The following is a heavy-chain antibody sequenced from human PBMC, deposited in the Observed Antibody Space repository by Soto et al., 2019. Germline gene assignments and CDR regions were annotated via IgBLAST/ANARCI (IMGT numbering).Heavy chain of an antibody. Sequence: ESGGGLVQPGGSRRLSCAASGFTFSYYEMNWVRQAPGKGLEWLSYISNNGDTIYYTLSVKGRFTISRDNAENSLYLQMNSLKAEDTAVYYCTRAFSVSYHRHFQDWGQGTPVIVSS. CDR2: ISNNGDTI. D-gene: IGHD1-26*01. CDR3: TRAFSVSYHRHFQD. V-gene: IGHV3-48*03. CDR1: GFTFSYYE. J-gene: IGHJ1*01.